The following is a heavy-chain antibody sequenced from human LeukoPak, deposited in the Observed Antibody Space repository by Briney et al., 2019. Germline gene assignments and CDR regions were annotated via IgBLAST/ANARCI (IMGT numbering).Heavy chain of an antibody. D-gene: IGHD3-22*01. CDR3: ARDYSGYYYFDY. J-gene: IGHJ4*02. CDR2: IYYSGST. CDR1: GFTFSSYS. V-gene: IGHV4-39*07. Sequence: GSLRLSCAASGFTFSSYSMNWVRQAPGKGLEWIGSIYYSGSTYYNPSLKSRVTISVDTSKNQFSLKLTSVTAADTAVYYCARDYSGYYYFDYWGQGTLVTVSS.